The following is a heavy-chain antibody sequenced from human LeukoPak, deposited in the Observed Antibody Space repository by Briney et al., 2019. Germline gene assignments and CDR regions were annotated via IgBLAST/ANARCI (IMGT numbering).Heavy chain of an antibody. CDR1: GGSFSGYY. V-gene: IGHV4-34*01. J-gene: IGHJ5*02. CDR3: ARHVILNWFDP. D-gene: IGHD3-10*01. CDR2: INYSGST. Sequence: SETLSLTCAVYGGSFSGYYWSWIRQPPGKGLEWIGSINYSGSTYNNPSLKSRVTIYVDTSKNQFSLKLSSVTAADTAVYYCARHVILNWFDPWGQGTLVTVSS.